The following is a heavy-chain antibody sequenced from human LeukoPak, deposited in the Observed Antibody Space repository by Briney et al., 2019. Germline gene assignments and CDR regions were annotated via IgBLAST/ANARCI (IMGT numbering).Heavy chain of an antibody. CDR3: ARNGAGWYFDY. CDR1: GGSISSRNW. D-gene: IGHD1-26*01. J-gene: IGHJ4*02. V-gene: IGHV4-4*02. CDR2: IDQSGST. Sequence: PSETLSFTGSVSGGSISSRNWWRWARQHPGKGLEWIGEIDQSGSTNYNPSLECPVTISVDKSKNQFSLNLSSATAADTAVYYWARNGAGWYFDYWGQGTLVTVSS.